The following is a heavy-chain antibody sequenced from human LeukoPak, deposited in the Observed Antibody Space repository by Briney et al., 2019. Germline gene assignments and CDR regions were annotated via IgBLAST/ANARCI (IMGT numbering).Heavy chain of an antibody. CDR3: ARVSDARPFYYYYMDV. J-gene: IGHJ6*03. CDR1: GYTFTSYY. D-gene: IGHD2-2*01. Sequence: ASVKVSCKASGYTFTSYYMHWVRQAPGQGLEWMGIINPSGGSTSYAQKFQGRVTMTRDTSTSTVYMELSSLRSEDTAVYYCARVSDARPFYYYYMDVWGKGTTVTVSS. CDR2: INPSGGST. V-gene: IGHV1-46*01.